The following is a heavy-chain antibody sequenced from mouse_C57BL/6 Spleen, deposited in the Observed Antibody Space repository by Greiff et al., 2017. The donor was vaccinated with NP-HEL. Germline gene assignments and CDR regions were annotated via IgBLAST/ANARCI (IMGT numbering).Heavy chain of an antibody. Sequence: EVQRVESGGDLVKPGGSLKLSCAASGFTFSSYGMSWVRQTPDKRLEWVATISSGGSYTYYPDSVKGRFAISRDNAKKTLYLQMSSLKSEDTAMYYCARQGGSYYFDYWGQGTTLTVSS. V-gene: IGHV5-6*01. CDR1: GFTFSSYG. CDR3: ARQGGSYYFDY. CDR2: ISSGGSYT. D-gene: IGHD1-1*02. J-gene: IGHJ2*01.